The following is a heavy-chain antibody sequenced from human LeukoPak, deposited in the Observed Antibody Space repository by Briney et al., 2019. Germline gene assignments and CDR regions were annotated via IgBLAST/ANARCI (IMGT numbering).Heavy chain of an antibody. CDR2: SSTYNGNT. Sequence: EASVKVSCKASGCIFTSYGISWVRQAPGLGLEWMGWSSTYNGNTDYAQKFQGRVTMTTDTSTSTAYMELRSLTSDDTAVYYCARVEGGGRRGYWFDPWGQGTLVTVSS. D-gene: IGHD3-16*01. J-gene: IGHJ5*02. CDR1: GCIFTSYG. V-gene: IGHV1-18*01. CDR3: ARVEGGGRRGYWFDP.